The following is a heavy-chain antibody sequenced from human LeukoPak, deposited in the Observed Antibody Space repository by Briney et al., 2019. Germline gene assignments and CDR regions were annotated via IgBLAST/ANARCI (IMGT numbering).Heavy chain of an antibody. D-gene: IGHD4-17*01. Sequence: ASVKVSCKASGYSFTTYGINWVRQAPGQGLEWMGWISAYNGNTKYAQKLQGRVTMTTDTSTSTGYMELRSLRSDDTAVYYCARDGVGMTTVTTLNWLDPWGQGTLVTVSS. CDR1: GYSFTTYG. J-gene: IGHJ5*02. CDR3: ARDGVGMTTVTTLNWLDP. V-gene: IGHV1-18*01. CDR2: ISAYNGNT.